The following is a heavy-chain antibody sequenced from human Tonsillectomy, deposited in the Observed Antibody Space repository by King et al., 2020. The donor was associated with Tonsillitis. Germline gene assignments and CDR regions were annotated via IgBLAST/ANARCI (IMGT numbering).Heavy chain of an antibody. Sequence: VQLVESGAEVKKPGASVKVSCKASGYTFTGYYMHWVRQAPGQGLEWMGWINPNSGGTNYAQKFQGRVTMTRDTSISTAYMELSRLRSGDTAVYYCARAVTIFGVAPENPYYSYSGMDVWGQETTVTVSS. CDR3: ARAVTIFGVAPENPYYSYSGMDV. CDR2: INPNSGGT. CDR1: GYTFTGYY. V-gene: IGHV1-2*02. J-gene: IGHJ6*02. D-gene: IGHD3-3*01.